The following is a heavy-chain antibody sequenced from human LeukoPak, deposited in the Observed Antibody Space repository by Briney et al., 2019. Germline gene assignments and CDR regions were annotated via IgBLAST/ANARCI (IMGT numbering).Heavy chain of an antibody. CDR3: AKCDDASYYDFWSGYRFDY. CDR1: GFTFSSYA. D-gene: IGHD3-3*01. Sequence: GGSLRLSCAASGFTFSSYAMSWVRQAPGKGLEWVSAISGSGGSTYYADSVKGRFTISRDNSKNTLYLQMNSLRAEDTAVYYCAKCDDASYYDFWSGYRFDYWGQGTLVTVSS. V-gene: IGHV3-23*01. CDR2: ISGSGGST. J-gene: IGHJ4*02.